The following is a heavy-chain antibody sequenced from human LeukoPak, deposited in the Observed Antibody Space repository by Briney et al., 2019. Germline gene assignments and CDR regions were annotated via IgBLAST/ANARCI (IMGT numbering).Heavy chain of an antibody. CDR3: ARKRIAAAGTPEYYFDY. V-gene: IGHV4-59*08. D-gene: IGHD6-13*01. Sequence: KPSETLSLTCTVSGGSISSYYWSWIRQPPGKGLEWIGYIYYSGSTNYNPSLKRRVTISVDTSKNQFSLKLSSVTAADTAVYYCARKRIAAAGTPEYYFDYWGQGTLVTVSS. CDR2: IYYSGST. J-gene: IGHJ4*02. CDR1: GGSISSYY.